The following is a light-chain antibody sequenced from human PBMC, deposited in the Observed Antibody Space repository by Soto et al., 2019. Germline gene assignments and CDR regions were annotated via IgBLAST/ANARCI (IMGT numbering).Light chain of an antibody. J-gene: IGKJ1*01. V-gene: IGKV3-15*01. Sequence: EIMLTQSPGTLSLSAGERATLSCRASQSVSRSYLAWYQQKPGQAPRLLIYGASSRATGIPARFSGSGSGTEFTLTISSLQSEDFAVYYCQQYNNWPRTFGQGTKVDIK. CDR3: QQYNNWPRT. CDR2: GAS. CDR1: QSVSRSY.